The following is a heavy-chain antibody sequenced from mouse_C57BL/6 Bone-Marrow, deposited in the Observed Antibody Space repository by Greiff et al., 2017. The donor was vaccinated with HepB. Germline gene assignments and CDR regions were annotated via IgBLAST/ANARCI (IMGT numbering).Heavy chain of an antibody. D-gene: IGHD2-4*01. Sequence: EVQLVESGGGLVQPGGSLKLSCAASGFTFSDYYMYWVRQTPEKRLEWVAYISNGGGSTYYPDTVKGRFTISRDNAKNTLYLQMSRLKSEDTAMYYCARHDDYDQTAWFAYWGQGTLVTVSA. CDR2: ISNGGGST. CDR1: GFTFSDYY. CDR3: ARHDDYDQTAWFAY. J-gene: IGHJ3*01. V-gene: IGHV5-12*01.